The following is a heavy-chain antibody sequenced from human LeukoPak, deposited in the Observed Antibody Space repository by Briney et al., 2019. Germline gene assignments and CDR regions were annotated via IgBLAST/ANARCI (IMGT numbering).Heavy chain of an antibody. CDR2: INHSGST. CDR1: GGSFSGYY. D-gene: IGHD3-10*01. V-gene: IGHV4-34*01. J-gene: IGHJ4*02. CDR3: ARLRPRDYYYGSGSYYRTASYFDY. Sequence: PSETLSLTCAVYGGSFSGYYWSWIRQPPGKGLEWIGEINHSGSTNYNPSLKSRVTISVDTSKNQFSLKLSSVTAADTAVYYCARLRPRDYYYGSGSYYRTASYFDYWGQGTLVTVSS.